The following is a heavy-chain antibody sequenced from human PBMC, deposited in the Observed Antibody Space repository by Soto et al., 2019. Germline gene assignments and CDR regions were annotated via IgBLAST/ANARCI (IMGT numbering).Heavy chain of an antibody. D-gene: IGHD6-13*01. V-gene: IGHV3-48*01. J-gene: IGHJ6*03. CDR1: GFTFSSYS. Sequence: GGSLRLSCAASGFTFSSYSMNWVRQAPGKGLEWVSYISSSSSTIYYADSVKGRFTISRDNAKNSFYLQMNSLRAEDTAVYYCARELDVAAAGSFYYYMDVWGKGTTVTVSS. CDR2: ISSSSSTI. CDR3: ARELDVAAAGSFYYYMDV.